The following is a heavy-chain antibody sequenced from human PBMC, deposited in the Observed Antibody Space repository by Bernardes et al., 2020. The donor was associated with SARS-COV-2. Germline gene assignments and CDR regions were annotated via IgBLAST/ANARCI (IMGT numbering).Heavy chain of an antibody. Sequence: GGSLRLSCAASGFTFHEYAMHWVRQAPGQGLEWVSGITWNSNTIGYADSVKGRFAIPRDNAKSSLYLQMNNLRADDTAFYYCARGDDTSDYYSTGYDYWGQGTLVTVSS. CDR1: GFTFHEYA. CDR3: ARGDDTSDYYSTGYDY. CDR2: ITWNSNTI. J-gene: IGHJ4*02. D-gene: IGHD3-22*01. V-gene: IGHV3-9*01.